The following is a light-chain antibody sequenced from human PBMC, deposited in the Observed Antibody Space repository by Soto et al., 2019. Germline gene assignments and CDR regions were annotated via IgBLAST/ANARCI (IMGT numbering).Light chain of an antibody. CDR1: QSLLYNNTYNY. Sequence: EIVMTQSPLTLPVTPGEPASISCRSSQSLLYNNTYNYLDWYVQKPGQSPQLLIYFGSNRAPGVPDRFSGSGSGTDFTLKINRVGAEDVGTYYCMQALQSLTFGQGTRLEIQ. V-gene: IGKV2-28*01. CDR3: MQALQSLT. CDR2: FGS. J-gene: IGKJ5*01.